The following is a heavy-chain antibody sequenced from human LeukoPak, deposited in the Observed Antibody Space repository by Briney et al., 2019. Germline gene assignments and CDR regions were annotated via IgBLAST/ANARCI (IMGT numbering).Heavy chain of an antibody. Sequence: ASVKVSCRVSGYTLTELSMHWVRQAPGKGLEWMGGFDPEDGETIYAQKFQGRVTMTEDTSTDTAYMELSSLRSEDAAVYYCATDLGATWNTADYWGQGTLVTVSS. J-gene: IGHJ4*02. D-gene: IGHD1-26*01. CDR2: FDPEDGET. V-gene: IGHV1-24*01. CDR1: GYTLTELS. CDR3: ATDLGATWNTADY.